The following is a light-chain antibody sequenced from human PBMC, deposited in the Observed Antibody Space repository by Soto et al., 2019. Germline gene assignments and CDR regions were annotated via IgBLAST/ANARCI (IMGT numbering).Light chain of an antibody. V-gene: IGKV3-20*01. CDR2: GAS. CDR1: QMVSSSF. CDR3: QQYGSSPVT. Sequence: EIVLTQSPGTLSLSPGGRATLSCRASQMVSSSFLAWYQQKPGQAPRLLIYGASSRATGIPDRFSGSGSGTDFTLTISRREPEDFAVYYCQQYGSSPVTVGQGTRLESK. J-gene: IGKJ5*01.